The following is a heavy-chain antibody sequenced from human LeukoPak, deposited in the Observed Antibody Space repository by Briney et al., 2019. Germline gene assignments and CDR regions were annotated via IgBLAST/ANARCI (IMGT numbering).Heavy chain of an antibody. V-gene: IGHV1-2*02. J-gene: IGHJ4*02. CDR1: GYTFTGYY. Sequence: GASVKVSCKASGYTFTGYYMHWVRQAPGQGLEWMGWINPNSGGTNYAQKFQGRVTMTRDTSISTAYMELSRLRSDDTAVYYCAREAEPLRFLEWFPTNYWGQGTLVTVSS. CDR2: INPNSGGT. CDR3: AREAEPLRFLEWFPTNY. D-gene: IGHD3-3*01.